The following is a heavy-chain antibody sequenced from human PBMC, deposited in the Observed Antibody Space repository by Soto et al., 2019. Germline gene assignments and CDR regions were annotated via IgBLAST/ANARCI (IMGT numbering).Heavy chain of an antibody. CDR2: TYPGDSDT. V-gene: IGHV5-51*01. J-gene: IGHJ4*02. CDR1: GYSFTSYW. CDR3: ARARYDFWSGYLSSYFDY. D-gene: IGHD3-3*01. Sequence: GASLKISCKGSGYSFTSYWIGWVRQMPGKGLEWMGITYPGDSDTRYSPSFQGQVTISADKSISTAYLQWSSLKASDTAMYYCARARYDFWSGYLSSYFDYWGQGTLVTVSS.